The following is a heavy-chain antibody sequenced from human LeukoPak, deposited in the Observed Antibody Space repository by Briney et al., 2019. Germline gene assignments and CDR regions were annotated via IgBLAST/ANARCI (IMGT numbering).Heavy chain of an antibody. CDR1: GYTFTGYY. CDR2: INPNNGGT. CDR3: ATATTRARYCSSTSCPNWFDP. Sequence: ASVKVSCKASGYTFTGYYMHWVRQAPGQGLEWMGWINPNNGGTNYAQKFQGRVTMTRDTSISTAYMELSRLRSDDTAVYYCATATTRARYCSSTSCPNWFDPWGQGTLVTVSS. J-gene: IGHJ5*02. V-gene: IGHV1-2*02. D-gene: IGHD2-2*01.